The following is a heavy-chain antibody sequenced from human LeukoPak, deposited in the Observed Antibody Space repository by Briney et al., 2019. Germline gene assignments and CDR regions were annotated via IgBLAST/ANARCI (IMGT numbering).Heavy chain of an antibody. CDR2: IYYSGST. D-gene: IGHD2-15*01. CDR1: GGSISSGGYY. CDR3: AGLVVVAATVDY. Sequence: SETLSLTCTVSGGSISSGGYYWSWIRQHPGKGLEWIGYIYYSGSTYYNPSLKGRVTISVDTSKNQFSLKLSSVTAADTAVYYCAGLVVVAATVDYWGQGTLVTVSS. J-gene: IGHJ4*02. V-gene: IGHV4-31*03.